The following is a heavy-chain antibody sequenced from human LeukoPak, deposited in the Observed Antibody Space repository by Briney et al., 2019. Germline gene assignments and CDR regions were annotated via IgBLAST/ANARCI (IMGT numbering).Heavy chain of an antibody. J-gene: IGHJ3*02. CDR1: GFTVSSNY. V-gene: IGHV3-23*01. CDR2: ISGSGGST. D-gene: IGHD3-22*01. Sequence: GGSLRLSCAASGFTVSSNYMSWVRQAPGKGLEWVSAISGSGGSTYYADSVKGRFTISRDNSENTLYLQMNSLRAEDTAVYYCAKIHYYDSSGYYSHHDAFDIWGQGTMVTVSS. CDR3: AKIHYYDSSGYYSHHDAFDI.